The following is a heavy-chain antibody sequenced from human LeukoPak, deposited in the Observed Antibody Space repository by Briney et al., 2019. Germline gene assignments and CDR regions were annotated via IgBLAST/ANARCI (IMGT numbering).Heavy chain of an antibody. D-gene: IGHD6-13*01. J-gene: IGHJ2*01. V-gene: IGHV4-30-4*01. Sequence: SETLSLTCTVSGGSISSGDYYWSWIRQPPGKGLEWIGYIYYSGSTYYNPSLKSRVTISVDTSKNQFSLKLSSVTAADTAVYYCARALSSSWYPRPLYWYFDLWGRGTLVTVSS. CDR3: ARALSSSWYPRPLYWYFDL. CDR1: GGSISSGDYY. CDR2: IYYSGST.